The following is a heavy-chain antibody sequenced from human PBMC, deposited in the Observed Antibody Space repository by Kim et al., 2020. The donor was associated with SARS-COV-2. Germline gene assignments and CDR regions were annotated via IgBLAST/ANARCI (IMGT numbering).Heavy chain of an antibody. J-gene: IGHJ3*02. CDR3: AGDLPRFLEWLLFSYALDI. Sequence: GRFTISRDNYKNTLYLQMNSLRAEDTAVYYCAGDLPRFLEWLLFSYALDIWGQGTMVTVSS. V-gene: IGHV3-30*01. D-gene: IGHD3-3*01.